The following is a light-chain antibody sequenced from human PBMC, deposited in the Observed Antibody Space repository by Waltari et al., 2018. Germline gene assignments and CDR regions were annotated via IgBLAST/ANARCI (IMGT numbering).Light chain of an antibody. CDR1: DSDVGAYDL. J-gene: IGLJ1*01. CDR2: EVS. Sequence: QSALTQPASVSGSPGQSITISRSGTDSDVGAYDLVSWYQQHPGKAPHLIIYEVSNRPSGISNRFSASKSGNTASLTISGLQAEDEADYYRSSYTTSSAPGVFGTGTRVTVL. V-gene: IGLV2-14*01. CDR3: SSYTTSSAPGV.